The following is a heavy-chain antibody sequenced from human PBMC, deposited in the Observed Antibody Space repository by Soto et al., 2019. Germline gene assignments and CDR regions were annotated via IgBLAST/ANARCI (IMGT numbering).Heavy chain of an antibody. D-gene: IGHD5-18*01. CDR2: IKEDGTEK. CDR1: GFTFSSFW. J-gene: IGHJ4*02. Sequence: GRSLTLSCAASGFTFSSFWMNWARQAPGKGLEWVANIKEDGTEKYYVDSVKGRFTISRDNVKNSLSLQLNSLRAEDTAVYYCSRGYGGGDYWGPGTLVNVSS. CDR3: SRGYGGGDY. V-gene: IGHV3-7*03.